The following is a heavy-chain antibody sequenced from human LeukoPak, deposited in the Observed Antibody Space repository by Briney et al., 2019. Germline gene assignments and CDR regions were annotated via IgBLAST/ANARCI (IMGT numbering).Heavy chain of an antibody. V-gene: IGHV1-2*02. Sequence: GASVKVSCKASGYTFTGYYMHWVRQAPGQGLEWMGWINPNSGGTNYAQKFQGRVTMTRDTSISTAYMELSRLRSDDTAVYYCARDRGGIAAPYNWFDPWGQGTLVTVSS. CDR2: INPNSGGT. D-gene: IGHD6-13*01. CDR3: ARDRGGIAAPYNWFDP. J-gene: IGHJ5*02. CDR1: GYTFTGYY.